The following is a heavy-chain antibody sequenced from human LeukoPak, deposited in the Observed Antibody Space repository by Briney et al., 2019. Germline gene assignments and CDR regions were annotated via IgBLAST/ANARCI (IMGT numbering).Heavy chain of an antibody. Sequence: PGGSLRLSCGASGFTFSTTWMHWVRQAPGKGLVCVSRINSDGTSTVYADSVKGRFTISRDNAKNTVYLQMSGLGVDGTAVYYCARDNYYSIDYWGQGTLVTVSS. J-gene: IGHJ4*02. CDR2: INSDGTST. D-gene: IGHD1-26*01. CDR3: ARDNYYSIDY. CDR1: GFTFSTTW. V-gene: IGHV3-74*01.